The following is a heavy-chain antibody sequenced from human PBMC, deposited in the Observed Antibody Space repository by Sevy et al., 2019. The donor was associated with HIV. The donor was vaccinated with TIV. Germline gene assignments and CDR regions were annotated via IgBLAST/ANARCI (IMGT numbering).Heavy chain of an antibody. J-gene: IGHJ6*02. CDR3: AREYGSGSNYNVDPRYYYYYGMDV. V-gene: IGHV1-8*01. CDR1: GYTFTSYD. D-gene: IGHD3-10*01. CDR2: MNPNSGNT. Sequence: ASVKVSCKASGYTFTSYDINWVRQATGQGLEWMGWMNPNSGNTGYAQKFQGRVTMTRNTSISTAYMELSSLRSEDTAVYYCAREYGSGSNYNVDPRYYYYYGMDVWGQGTTVTVSS.